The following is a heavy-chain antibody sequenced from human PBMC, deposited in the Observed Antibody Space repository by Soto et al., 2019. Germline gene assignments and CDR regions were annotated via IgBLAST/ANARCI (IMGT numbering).Heavy chain of an antibody. D-gene: IGHD1-1*01. J-gene: IGHJ4*02. V-gene: IGHV4-39*01. Sequence: SETLSLTCTVSGGSISSSSYFWGWIRQPPGKGLEWIGSIYYSGSTYYNPSLKSRVTISVDTSKNQFSLKLSSVTAADTAVYYCARHDWNGVDYWGQGTLVTVSS. CDR3: ARHDWNGVDY. CDR1: GGSISSSSYF. CDR2: IYYSGST.